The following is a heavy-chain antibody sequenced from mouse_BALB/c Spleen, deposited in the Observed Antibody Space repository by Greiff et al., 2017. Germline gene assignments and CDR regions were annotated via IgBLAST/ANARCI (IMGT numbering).Heavy chain of an antibody. Sequence: VQLQQPGAELVKPGAPVKLSCKASGYTFTSYWMNWVKQRPGRGLEWIGRIDPSDSETHYNQKFKDKATLTVDKSSSTAYIQLSSLTSEDSAVYYCARAYYGNYGGAMDYWGQGTSVTVSS. V-gene: IGHV1-69*02. J-gene: IGHJ4*01. D-gene: IGHD2-10*01. CDR3: ARAYYGNYGGAMDY. CDR2: IDPSDSET. CDR1: GYTFTSYW.